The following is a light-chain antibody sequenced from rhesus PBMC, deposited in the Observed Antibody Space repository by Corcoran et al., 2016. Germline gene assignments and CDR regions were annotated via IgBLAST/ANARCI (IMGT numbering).Light chain of an antibody. Sequence: EIVMTQSPATLSLSPGERATLSCRASQSVSSSLAWYQQQPGQAPRRLIYGASSRATGIPDRFRGSGSGTAFTLTISSLEPEDFATYYGQQYNSAPWTFGQGTKVEIK. V-gene: IGKV3-42*02. CDR2: GAS. CDR3: QQYNSAPWT. CDR1: QSVSSS. J-gene: IGKJ1*01.